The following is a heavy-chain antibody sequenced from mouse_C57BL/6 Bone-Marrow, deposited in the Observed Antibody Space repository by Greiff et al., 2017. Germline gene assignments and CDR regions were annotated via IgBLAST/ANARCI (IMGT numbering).Heavy chain of an antibody. CDR2: IDPANGNT. CDR3: VSPIYYYGSSCAMDY. D-gene: IGHD1-1*01. V-gene: IGHV14-3*01. CDR1: GFNIKNTY. J-gene: IGHJ4*01. Sequence: EVKLVESVAELVRPGASVKLSCTASGFNIKNTYMHWVKQRPEQGLEWIGRIDPANGNTKYAPKFQGKATITADTSSNTAYLQLSSLTSEDTAIYYCVSPIYYYGSSCAMDYWGQGTSVTVSS.